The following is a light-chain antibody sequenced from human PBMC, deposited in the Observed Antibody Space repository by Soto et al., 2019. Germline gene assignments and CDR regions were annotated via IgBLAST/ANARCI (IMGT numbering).Light chain of an antibody. CDR1: QTVSNTY. CDR2: GAS. V-gene: IGKV3-20*01. Sequence: EIVLTQFPGALSLSPGERVTLSCRASQTVSNTYLAWYQQKSGQAPKFLIYGASNRATGIPDRFSGSGSGTDVTLTLSRLEPEDFAVYYCQQYGALPPTFGGGTKVEIK. J-gene: IGKJ4*01. CDR3: QQYGALPPT.